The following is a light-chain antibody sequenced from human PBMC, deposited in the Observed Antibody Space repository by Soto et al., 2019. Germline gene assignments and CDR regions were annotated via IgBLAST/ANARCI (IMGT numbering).Light chain of an antibody. Sequence: QSVLTQPASVSGSPGQSITISCTGSSSDIGDYDYVSWYQQHPGKAPKVLISEISNRPSGVSNRFSGSKSVSSVSVAISGLQSYDEADYYCKSDVTVNTRVIVAGT. CDR2: EIS. CDR1: SSDIGDYDY. J-gene: IGLJ1*01. CDR3: KSDVTVNTRV. V-gene: IGLV2-14*01.